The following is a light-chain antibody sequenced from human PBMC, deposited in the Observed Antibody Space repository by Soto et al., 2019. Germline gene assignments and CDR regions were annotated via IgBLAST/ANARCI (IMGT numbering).Light chain of an antibody. J-gene: IGKJ1*01. CDR3: QQYGSSPRT. CDR1: QSVRSDY. Sequence: EIVLTQSPGTLSLSPGERATLSCRASQSVRSDYLAWYQQKPGQAPRLHIYGASTRATGIPDRFTGSGSGTDFTLTISRLEPEDFAVYYCQQYGSSPRTFGQGTKVEL. V-gene: IGKV3-20*01. CDR2: GAS.